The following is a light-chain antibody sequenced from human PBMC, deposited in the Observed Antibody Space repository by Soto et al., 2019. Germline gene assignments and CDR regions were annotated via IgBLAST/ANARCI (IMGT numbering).Light chain of an antibody. CDR2: DAS. J-gene: IGKJ2*01. CDR1: QSVSSY. V-gene: IGKV3-11*01. CDR3: QQLSTWPPVYT. Sequence: EIVLTQSPATLSLSPGESATLSCRASQSVSSYLAWYQQKPGQAPRLLIYDASNRATDIPARFSGSGSGTDFTLTISRLEPEDFAVYYCQQLSTWPPVYTFGQGTKLEIK.